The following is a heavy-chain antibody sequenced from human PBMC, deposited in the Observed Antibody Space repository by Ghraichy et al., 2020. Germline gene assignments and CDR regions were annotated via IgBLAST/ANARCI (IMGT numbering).Heavy chain of an antibody. CDR3: ARDLYSGYDWFGMDV. CDR2: INHSGST. J-gene: IGHJ6*02. D-gene: IGHD5-12*01. CDR1: GGSFSGYY. V-gene: IGHV4-34*01. Sequence: SETLSLTCAVYGGSFSGYYWSWIRQPPGKGLEWIGEINHSGSTNYNPSLKSRVTISVDTSKNQFSLKLSSVTAADTAVYYCARDLYSGYDWFGMDVWGQGTTVTVSS.